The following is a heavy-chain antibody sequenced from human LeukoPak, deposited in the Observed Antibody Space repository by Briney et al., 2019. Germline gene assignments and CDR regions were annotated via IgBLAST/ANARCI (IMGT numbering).Heavy chain of an antibody. J-gene: IGHJ3*02. V-gene: IGHV4-59*01. D-gene: IGHD1-1*01. CDR2: IYHSGST. Sequence: SSETLSLTCTVSGGSIRNYYWSWIRQPPGKQLEWIGYIYHSGSTNYNPSLKSRVTISVDTSKDQFSLKLTSVTAADTAVYFCARIPTTHHDAFDIWGQGTMVTVSS. CDR3: ARIPTTHHDAFDI. CDR1: GGSIRNYY.